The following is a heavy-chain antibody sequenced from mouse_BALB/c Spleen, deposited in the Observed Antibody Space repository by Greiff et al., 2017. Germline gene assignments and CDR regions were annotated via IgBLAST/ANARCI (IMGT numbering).Heavy chain of an antibody. Sequence: EVPGVESGGGLVKPGGSLKLSCAASGFAFSSYDMSWVRQTPEKRLEWVAYISSGGGSTYYPDTVKGRFTISRDNAKNTLYLQMSSLKSEDTAMYYCARRTTATHAMDYWGQGTSVTVSA. CDR1: GFAFSSYD. CDR2: ISSGGGST. CDR3: ARRTTATHAMDY. D-gene: IGHD1-2*01. J-gene: IGHJ4*01. V-gene: IGHV5-12-1*01.